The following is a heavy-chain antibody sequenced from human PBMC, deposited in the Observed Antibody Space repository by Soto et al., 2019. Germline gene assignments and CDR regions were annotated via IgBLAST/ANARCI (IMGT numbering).Heavy chain of an antibody. V-gene: IGHV3-9*01. J-gene: IGHJ5*02. CDR2: ISWNSGSI. D-gene: IGHD3-22*01. CDR3: AKDSGSSGYPPTFDP. CDR1: GFTFDDYA. Sequence: DVQLVESGGGLVQPGRSLRLSCAASGFTFDDYAMHWVRQAPGKGLEWVSGISWNSGSIGYADSVKGRFTISRDNAKNSLYLQMNSLRAEDTALYYCAKDSGSSGYPPTFDPWGQGTLVTVSS.